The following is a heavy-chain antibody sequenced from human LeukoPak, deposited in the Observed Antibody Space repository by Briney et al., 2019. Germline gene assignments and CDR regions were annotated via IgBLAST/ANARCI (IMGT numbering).Heavy chain of an antibody. CDR1: GFPFSSYG. Sequence: PGGSLRLSCAASGFPFSSYGMHWVRQAPGKGLEWVAFIRYDGSNKYYADSVKGRFTISRDNSKNTLYLQMNSLRAEDMGVYYCARVHYYDNGGMDVWGQGTTVTVS. CDR2: IRYDGSNK. CDR3: ARVHYYDNGGMDV. J-gene: IGHJ6*02. D-gene: IGHD3-22*01. V-gene: IGHV3-30*02.